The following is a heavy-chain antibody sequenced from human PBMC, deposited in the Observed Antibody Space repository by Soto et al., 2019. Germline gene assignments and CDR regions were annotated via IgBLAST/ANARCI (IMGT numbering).Heavy chain of an antibody. Sequence: AGSLRLSCAASGFTFSRYWLTWVRQAPGKGLEWVANIKEDGSKIYYVGSVKGRFTTSRDNAKNSLYLQMNSLRAEDTAVYYCARIVSGRDYGDSIDCWGRGTLVTVSS. D-gene: IGHD4-17*01. CDR2: IKEDGSKI. J-gene: IGHJ4*02. CDR1: GFTFSRYW. V-gene: IGHV3-7*03. CDR3: ARIVSGRDYGDSIDC.